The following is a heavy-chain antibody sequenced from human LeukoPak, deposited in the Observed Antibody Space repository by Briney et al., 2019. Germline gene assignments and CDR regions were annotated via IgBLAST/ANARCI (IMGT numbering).Heavy chain of an antibody. CDR2: IYHSGST. CDR3: AIVDTAMGYFDY. Sequence: SSQTLSLTCAVSGGSISSGGYSWSWIRQPPGKGLEWIGYIYHSGSTYYNPSLKSRVTISVDRSKNQFSLKLSSVTAADTAVYYCAIVDTAMGYFDYWGQGTLVTVSS. V-gene: IGHV4-30-2*01. J-gene: IGHJ4*02. CDR1: GGSISSGGYS. D-gene: IGHD5-18*01.